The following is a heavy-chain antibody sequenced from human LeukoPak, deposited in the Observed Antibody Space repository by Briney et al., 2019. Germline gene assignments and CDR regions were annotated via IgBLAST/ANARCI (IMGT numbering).Heavy chain of an antibody. J-gene: IGHJ4*02. CDR2: IRSKAYGGTT. CDR1: GFTFGDYA. CDR3: TRDSSGWLFDY. D-gene: IGHD6-19*01. V-gene: IGHV3-49*04. Sequence: GGSLRLSCTASGFTFGDYAISWVRQAPGKGLEWVGFIRSKAYGGTTEYAASVKGRFTISRDDSKSIAYLQMNSLKTEDTAVYYCTRDSSGWLFDYWGQGTLVTVSS.